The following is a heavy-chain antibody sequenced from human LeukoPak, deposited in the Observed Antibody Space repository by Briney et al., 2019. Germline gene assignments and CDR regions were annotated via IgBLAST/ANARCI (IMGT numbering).Heavy chain of an antibody. CDR1: GGSISNSL. CDR3: GRWPYCSGANCSRDY. CDR2: IYYSGST. D-gene: IGHD2-2*01. J-gene: IGHJ4*02. Sequence: SEPLPLPRTVSGGSISNSLWSWIRPPPGKRLEWLGYIYYSGSTYYNPSLKTRVTIAGDTSKTHFSLKLSSVTAADTAVYYCGRWPYCSGANCSRDYWGQGTLVTVSS. V-gene: IGHV4-59*01.